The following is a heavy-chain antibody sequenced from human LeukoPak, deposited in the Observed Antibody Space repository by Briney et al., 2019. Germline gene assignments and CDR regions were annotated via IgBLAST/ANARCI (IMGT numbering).Heavy chain of an antibody. CDR3: ARVRVLDGYNFDY. J-gene: IGHJ4*02. D-gene: IGHD5-24*01. CDR1: GGSISTYY. Sequence: SETLSLTCSVSGGSISTYYWSWIRQPPGKGLEWIGYIYYSGSTNYNPSLKSRVTISVDTSKNQFSLKLNSVTAADTAVYYCARVRVLDGYNFDYWGQGTLVTVSS. CDR2: IYYSGST. V-gene: IGHV4-59*01.